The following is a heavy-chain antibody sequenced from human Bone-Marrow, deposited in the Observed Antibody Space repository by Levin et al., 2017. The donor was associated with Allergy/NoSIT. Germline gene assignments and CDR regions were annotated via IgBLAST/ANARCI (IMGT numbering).Heavy chain of an antibody. V-gene: IGHV3-30-3*01. CDR2: ISYDGSNK. D-gene: IGHD3-10*01. CDR1: GFTFSSYA. CDR3: TGERYYYGSGGGEGSDY. Sequence: GESLKISCAASGFTFSSYAMHWVRQAPGKGLEWVAVISYDGSNKYYADSVKGRFTISRDNSKNTLYLQMNSLRAEDTAVYYCTGERYYYGSGGGEGSDYWGQGTLVTVSS. J-gene: IGHJ4*02.